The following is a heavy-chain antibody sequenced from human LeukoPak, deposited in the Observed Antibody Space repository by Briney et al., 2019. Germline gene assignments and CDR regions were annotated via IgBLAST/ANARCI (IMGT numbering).Heavy chain of an antibody. CDR3: AKHLGVWGSYRPHDY. Sequence: PGGSLRLSCAASGFTFSSYSMNWVRQAPGKGLEWVSAISGSGGSTYYADSVKGRFTISRDNSKNTLYLQMNSLRAEDTAVYYCAKHLGVWGSYRPHDYWGQGTLVTVSS. D-gene: IGHD3-16*02. J-gene: IGHJ4*02. V-gene: IGHV3-23*01. CDR1: GFTFSSYS. CDR2: ISGSGGST.